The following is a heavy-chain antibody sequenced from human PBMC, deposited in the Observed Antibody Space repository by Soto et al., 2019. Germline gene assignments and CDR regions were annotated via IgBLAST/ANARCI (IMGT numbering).Heavy chain of an antibody. V-gene: IGHV3-30-3*01. J-gene: IGHJ4*02. CDR3: AREKSSGCDY. CDR1: GFTFSSYA. Sequence: QVQLVESGGGVVQPGRSLRLSCAASGFTFSSYAMHWVRQAPGKGLEWVAVISYDGSNKYYADSVKGRFTISRDNSKNTLYLQMNSLRAEDTAVYYCAREKSSGCDYWGQGTLVTVSA. CDR2: ISYDGSNK. D-gene: IGHD6-19*01.